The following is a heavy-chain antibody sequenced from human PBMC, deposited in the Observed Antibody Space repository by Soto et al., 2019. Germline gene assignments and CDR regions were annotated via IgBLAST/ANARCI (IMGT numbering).Heavy chain of an antibody. J-gene: IGHJ4*02. CDR2: IIPIFGTA. CDR3: ARGGFVKALRGYSYGEDY. CDR1: GGTFSSYA. D-gene: IGHD5-18*01. Sequence: ASVKVSCKASGGTFSSYAISWVRQAPGQGLEWMGGIIPIFGTANYAQKFQGRVTITADESTSTAYMELSSLRSEDTAVYYCARGGFVKALRGYSYGEDYWGQGTLVTVSS. V-gene: IGHV1-69*13.